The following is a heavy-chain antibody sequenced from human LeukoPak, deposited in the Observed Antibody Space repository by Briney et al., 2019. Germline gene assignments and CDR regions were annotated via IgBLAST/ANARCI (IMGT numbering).Heavy chain of an antibody. Sequence: PGGSLRLSCSASGFSFSSYEMNWVRQAPGKGLEWVSHISSSATSTYYADSVKGRFTISRDNAKNSLYLQMNSLRAEDTAVYYCAKDASATLPYYFDYWGQGTLVTVSS. CDR2: ISSSATST. CDR1: GFSFSSYE. D-gene: IGHD2-15*01. V-gene: IGHV3-48*03. J-gene: IGHJ4*02. CDR3: AKDASATLPYYFDY.